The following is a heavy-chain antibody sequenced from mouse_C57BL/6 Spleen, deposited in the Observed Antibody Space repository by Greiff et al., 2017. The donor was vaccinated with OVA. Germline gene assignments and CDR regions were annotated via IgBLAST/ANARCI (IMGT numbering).Heavy chain of an antibody. CDR1: GYTFTDYY. CDR3: ARSGITTVVATEAMDY. Sequence: QLQQSGPELVKPGASVKISCKASGYTFTDYYMNWVKQSHGKSLEWIGDINPNNGGTSYNQKFTGKATLTVDKSSSTAYMELRSLTSEDSAVYYCARSGITTVVATEAMDYWGQGTSVTVSS. CDR2: INPNNGGT. J-gene: IGHJ4*01. D-gene: IGHD1-1*01. V-gene: IGHV1-26*01.